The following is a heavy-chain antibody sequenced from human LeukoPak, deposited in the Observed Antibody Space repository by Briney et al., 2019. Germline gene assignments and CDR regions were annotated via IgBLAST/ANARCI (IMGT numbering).Heavy chain of an antibody. V-gene: IGHV3-49*03. CDR2: IRSKVCGGTT. D-gene: IGHD4-17*01. CDR1: GFTFGDYA. J-gene: IGHJ4*02. Sequence: GGSLRLSCTGSGFTFGDYAMSWFRQAPGKGLEWVGFIRSKVCGGTTEYAASVKGRFTISRDDSKSIAYLQMNSLKTENTAVYYCARGAYQGAGYGDSVDFDYWGQGTPVTVSS. CDR3: ARGAYQGAGYGDSVDFDY.